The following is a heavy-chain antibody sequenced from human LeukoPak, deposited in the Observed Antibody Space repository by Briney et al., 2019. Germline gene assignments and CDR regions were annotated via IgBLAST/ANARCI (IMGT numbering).Heavy chain of an antibody. Sequence: PSETLSLTCTVSGGSISSYYWSWIRQPPGKGLEWIGYIYTSGSTNYNPSLKSRVTISVDTSKNQFSLKLSSVTAADTVVYYCARILYPDAFDIWGQGTMVTVSS. J-gene: IGHJ3*02. CDR2: IYTSGST. V-gene: IGHV4-4*09. D-gene: IGHD2-8*01. CDR1: GGSISSYY. CDR3: ARILYPDAFDI.